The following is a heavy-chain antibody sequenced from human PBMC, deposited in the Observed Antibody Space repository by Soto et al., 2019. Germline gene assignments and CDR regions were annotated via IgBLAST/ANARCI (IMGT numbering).Heavy chain of an antibody. Sequence: QLQLQESGPGLVKPSETLSLTCTVSGGSISSSSYYWGWIRQPPGKGLEWIGSIYYSGSTYYNPSLKSRVTISVDTSKNQFSLKLTSVTAADTAVYFCARPGRWATQPIYGMDVWGQGTTVTVSS. V-gene: IGHV4-39*01. J-gene: IGHJ6*02. D-gene: IGHD1-26*01. CDR2: IYYSGST. CDR1: GGSISSSSYY. CDR3: ARPGRWATQPIYGMDV.